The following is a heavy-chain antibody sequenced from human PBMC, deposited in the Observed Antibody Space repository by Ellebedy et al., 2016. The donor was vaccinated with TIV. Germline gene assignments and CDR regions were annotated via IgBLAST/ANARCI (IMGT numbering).Heavy chain of an antibody. J-gene: IGHJ3*02. D-gene: IGHD3-16*01. CDR2: IKQDGSEK. V-gene: IGHV3-7*01. CDR1: GFTFSSYW. CDR3: ASGPPARGFGAFDI. Sequence: GESLKISCAASGFTFSSYWMSWVRQAPGKGLEWVANIKQDGSEKYYVDSVKGRFTISRDNAKNSLYLQMNSLRAEDTAVYYCASGPPARGFGAFDIWGQGTMVTVSS.